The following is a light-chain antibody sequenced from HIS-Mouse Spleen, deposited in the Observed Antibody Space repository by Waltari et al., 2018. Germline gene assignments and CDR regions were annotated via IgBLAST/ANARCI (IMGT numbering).Light chain of an antibody. CDR3: SSYTSSSSWV. CDR1: SSDVGGYNY. Sequence: QSALTQPASVSGSPGQSITISCTGTSSDVGGYNYVSWYQQHPGKAPKLMIYEVSNLPSGVSNRFSGSKSGTTASLTISGLQAEDEADYYCSSYTSSSSWVFGGGTKLTVL. J-gene: IGLJ3*02. CDR2: EVS. V-gene: IGLV2-14*01.